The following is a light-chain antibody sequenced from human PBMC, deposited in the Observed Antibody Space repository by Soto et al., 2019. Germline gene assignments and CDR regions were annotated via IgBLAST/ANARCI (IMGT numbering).Light chain of an antibody. Sequence: EIVMTQSPATLSVSPGERATLSCRASQSVSSNLAWYQQKPGQAPRLLIYGASTRATGIPARFSGSGSGTDFTLTISRLEPEDFAVYHCQQYGSSPRTFGQGTKVEIK. CDR3: QQYGSSPRT. V-gene: IGKV3-15*01. J-gene: IGKJ1*01. CDR1: QSVSSN. CDR2: GAS.